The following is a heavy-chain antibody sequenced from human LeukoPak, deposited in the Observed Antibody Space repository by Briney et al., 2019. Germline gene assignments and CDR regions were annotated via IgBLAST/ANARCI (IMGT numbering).Heavy chain of an antibody. CDR3: ARGPTTVLLWFGEFDY. V-gene: IGHV1-69*13. J-gene: IGHJ4*02. D-gene: IGHD3-10*01. Sequence: SVKVSCKASGGTFSSYAISWVRQAPGQGLEWMGGIIPIFGTANYAQKFQGRVTITADESTSTAYMELSSLRSEDTAVYYCARGPTTVLLWFGEFDYWGQGTLVTVSS. CDR2: IIPIFGTA. CDR1: GGTFSSYA.